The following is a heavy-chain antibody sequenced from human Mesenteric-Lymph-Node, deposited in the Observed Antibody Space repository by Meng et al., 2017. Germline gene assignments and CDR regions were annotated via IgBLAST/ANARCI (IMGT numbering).Heavy chain of an antibody. Sequence: GGSLRLSCAASGFTFSSYAMHWVRQAPGKGLEWVAVISYDGSNKYYADSVKGRFTISRDNSKNTLYLQMNSLRAEDTAVYYCARRAVAGFLSEYFQHWGQGTLVTVSS. CDR2: ISYDGSNK. CDR3: ARRAVAGFLSEYFQH. CDR1: GFTFSSYA. V-gene: IGHV3-30*04. J-gene: IGHJ1*01. D-gene: IGHD6-19*01.